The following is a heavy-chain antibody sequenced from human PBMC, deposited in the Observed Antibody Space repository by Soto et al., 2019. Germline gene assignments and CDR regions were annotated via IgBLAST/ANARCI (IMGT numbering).Heavy chain of an antibody. J-gene: IGHJ4*02. Sequence: PGGSLRLSCAASGFTFSSYAMSWVRQAPGKGLEWVSAISGSGGSTYYADSVKGRITISRDNSKNTLYLQMNSLRAEDTAVYYCAWGYCGGDCYFGGPFAYWGQGTLVTVSA. CDR1: GFTFSSYA. V-gene: IGHV3-23*01. D-gene: IGHD2-21*02. CDR2: ISGSGGST. CDR3: AWGYCGGDCYFGGPFAY.